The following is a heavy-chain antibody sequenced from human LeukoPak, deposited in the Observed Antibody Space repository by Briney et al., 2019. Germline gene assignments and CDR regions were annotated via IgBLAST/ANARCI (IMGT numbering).Heavy chain of an antibody. CDR2: IIPIFGTA. V-gene: IGHV1-69*05. CDR1: GGTFSSYA. CDR3: ARVTGSGYYFFDY. Sequence: SVKVSCKASGGTFSSYAISWVRQAPGQGLEWMGGIIPIFGTANYAQKFQGRVTITTDESTSTAYMELSRLRSQDTAVYYCARVTGSGYYFFDYWGQGTLVTVSS. J-gene: IGHJ4*02. D-gene: IGHD3-3*01.